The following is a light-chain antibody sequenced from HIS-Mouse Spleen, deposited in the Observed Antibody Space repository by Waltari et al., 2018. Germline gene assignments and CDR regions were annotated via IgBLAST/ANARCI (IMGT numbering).Light chain of an antibody. J-gene: IGLJ1*01. CDR1: KLGDKY. V-gene: IGLV3-1*01. Sequence: SYELTQPPSVSVSPGQTASITCSGDKLGDKYACWYQQKPGQSPVLVIYQDSKRPPGIPDGVSGSNTGNTATLTISGTQAMDEADYYCQAWDSSTAVFGTGTKVTVL. CDR3: QAWDSSTAV. CDR2: QDS.